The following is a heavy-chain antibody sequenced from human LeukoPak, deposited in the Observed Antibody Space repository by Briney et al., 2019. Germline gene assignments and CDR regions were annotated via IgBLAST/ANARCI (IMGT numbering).Heavy chain of an antibody. CDR1: GFTFSSYS. J-gene: IGHJ4*02. CDR3: AREADDGVYYFDY. CDR2: ISSSSSTI. D-gene: IGHD5-24*01. Sequence: GGSLRLSCAASGFTFSSYSMNWVRQAPGKGLEWVSYISSSSSTIYYADSVKGRSTISRDNAKNSLYLQMNSLRAEDTAVYYCAREADDGVYYFDYWGQGTLVTVSS. V-gene: IGHV3-48*04.